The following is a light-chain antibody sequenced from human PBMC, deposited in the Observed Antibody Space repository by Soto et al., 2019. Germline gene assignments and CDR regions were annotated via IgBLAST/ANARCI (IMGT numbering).Light chain of an antibody. Sequence: DIQMTQSPSSLSASVGDSVTITCRASQSINIYLSWYKQKPGKAPKILSNVASTLQGGVPSRFSGSGSGTEFTLAISSLQPEDSATYYCQQSFSTPQTFGGGTKVDIK. CDR3: QQSFSTPQT. J-gene: IGKJ4*01. CDR1: QSINIY. CDR2: VAS. V-gene: IGKV1-39*01.